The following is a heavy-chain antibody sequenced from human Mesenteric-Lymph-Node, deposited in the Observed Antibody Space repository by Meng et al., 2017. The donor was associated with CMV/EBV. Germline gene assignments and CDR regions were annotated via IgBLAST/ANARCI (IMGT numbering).Heavy chain of an antibody. J-gene: IGHJ4*02. CDR3: ARAGYDSSAYTPYFFDY. V-gene: IGHV1-2*02. CDR1: GYTFTGYY. Sequence: ASVKVSCKASGYTFTGYYMHWVRQAPGQGLEWMGRINLDSGDTNYAQKFRGRVTMTRDTSINTAYMELYRLTSDDTAVYYCARAGYDSSAYTPYFFDYWGQGTLVTVSS. CDR2: INLDSGDT. D-gene: IGHD3-22*01.